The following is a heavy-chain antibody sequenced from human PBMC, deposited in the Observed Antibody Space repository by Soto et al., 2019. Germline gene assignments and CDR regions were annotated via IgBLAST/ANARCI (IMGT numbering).Heavy chain of an antibody. Sequence: GGSLRLSCAASGFTFSNYWMNWVRQAPGKGLEWVGNIKEDGSKQGYVDSVRGRFTISRDNAKNSLYLQINSLRAEDTAVYYCARGTRKPGLDNWGQGTLVTVSS. CDR2: IKEDGSKQ. V-gene: IGHV3-7*03. D-gene: IGHD1-7*01. J-gene: IGHJ4*02. CDR3: ARGTRKPGLDN. CDR1: GFTFSNYW.